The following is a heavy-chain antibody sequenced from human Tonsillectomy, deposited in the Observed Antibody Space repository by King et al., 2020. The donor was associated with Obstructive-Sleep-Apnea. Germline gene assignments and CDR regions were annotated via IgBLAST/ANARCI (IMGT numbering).Heavy chain of an antibody. D-gene: IGHD6-19*01. CDR1: GFNFSSYG. CDR2: IWYDGSYY. J-gene: IGHJ4*02. V-gene: IGHV3-33*01. Sequence: QLVQSGGGVVQPGRSLRLSCAASGFNFSSYGMHWVRQAPGKGLGWVAVIWYDGSYYYYVGFVKGRFTISRYNSKNTLYLQMNSLRAEDTAVYYCARDPSRSSGWYYFDYWGQGTLVTVSS. CDR3: ARDPSRSSGWYYFDY.